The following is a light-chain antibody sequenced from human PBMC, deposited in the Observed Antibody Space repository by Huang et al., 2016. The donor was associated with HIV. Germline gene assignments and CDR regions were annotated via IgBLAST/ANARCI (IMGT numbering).Light chain of an antibody. CDR2: CTS. J-gene: IGKJ1*01. CDR3: HHYGGSSWT. Sequence: EIVLTQSPGTLSLSPGKGATLSCRASQSVSTYYLGWFQQKPGQAPRLLIYCTSSRATGIPDRFSGSGSGTDFTLTISRLEPEDFAVYYCHHYGGSSWTFGLGTKVEIK. V-gene: IGKV3-20*01. CDR1: QSVSTYY.